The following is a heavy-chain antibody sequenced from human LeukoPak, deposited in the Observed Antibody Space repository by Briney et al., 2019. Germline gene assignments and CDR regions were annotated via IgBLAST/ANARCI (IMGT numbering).Heavy chain of an antibody. CDR3: AGWYSGYDPDPQPDY. V-gene: IGHV3-74*01. Sequence: PGGSLRLSCAASGFTLRNYWMHWVRQPPGKGLVWVSHINGDGSNTGYADSVKGRFTISRDNAKNTLYLQINSLRAEDTAVYYCAGWYSGYDPDPQPDYWGQGTLVTVSS. J-gene: IGHJ4*02. D-gene: IGHD5-12*01. CDR2: INGDGSNT. CDR1: GFTLRNYW.